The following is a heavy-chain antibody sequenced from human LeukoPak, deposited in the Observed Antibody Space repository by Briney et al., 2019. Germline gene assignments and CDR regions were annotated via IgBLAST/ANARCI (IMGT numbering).Heavy chain of an antibody. D-gene: IGHD2-8*01. V-gene: IGHV3-11*01. CDR2: ISSSGSTI. CDR1: GFTFSDYY. J-gene: IGHJ6*02. CDR3: AKFGLPAGILYLPHYYYYYGMDV. Sequence: GGSLRLSCAASGFTFSDYYMSWIRQAPGKGLEWVSYISSSGSTIYYADSVKGRFTISRDNAKNSLYLQMNSLRAEDTAVYYCAKFGLPAGILYLPHYYYYYGMDVWGQGTTVTVSS.